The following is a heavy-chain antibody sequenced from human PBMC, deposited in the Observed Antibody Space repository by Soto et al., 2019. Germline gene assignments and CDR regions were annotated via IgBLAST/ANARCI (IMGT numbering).Heavy chain of an antibody. V-gene: IGHV1-18*01. D-gene: IGHD3-10*01. CDR1: GYTFTNYG. CDR2: ISAYNGNT. J-gene: IGHJ4*02. Sequence: QVQLVQSGAEVKKPGASVKVSCKASGYTFTNYGFTWVRQAPGQGLEWMGWISAYNGNTNYAQKLQGRVTMTTDTSTSTAYMELRSLTSYDTAVYYCASDLYYYGSGTYSGGYWGQGTLVTVSS. CDR3: ASDLYYYGSGTYSGGY.